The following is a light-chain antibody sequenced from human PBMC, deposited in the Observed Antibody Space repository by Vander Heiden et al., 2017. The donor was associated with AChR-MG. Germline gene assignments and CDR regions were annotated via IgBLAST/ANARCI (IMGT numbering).Light chain of an antibody. J-gene: IGLJ3*02. CDR1: SSNIGSNS. Sequence: QSVLTPPPPASGTPGQRVTISCSGSSSNIGSNSVYWHQQPPGAAPKLLVYRNNRRPSGVPGRFSGTKSGTAASLAISGLRAEDEADYYCAAWDNSRSGWVFGGGTKLTVL. V-gene: IGLV1-47*01. CDR2: RNN. CDR3: AAWDNSRSGWV.